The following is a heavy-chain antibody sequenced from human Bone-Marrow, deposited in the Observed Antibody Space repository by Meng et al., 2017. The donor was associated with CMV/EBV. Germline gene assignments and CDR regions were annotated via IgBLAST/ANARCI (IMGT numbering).Heavy chain of an antibody. CDR1: GGSVSSGSYY. CDR3: ARVKDFWSGYYTLYFDY. CDR2: IYYSGST. J-gene: IGHJ4*02. D-gene: IGHD3-3*01. Sequence: GSLRLSCTVSGGSVSSGSYYWSWIRQPPGKGLEWIGYIYYSGSTNYNPSLKSRVTISVDTSKNQFPLKLSSVTAADTAVYYCARVKDFWSGYYTLYFDYWGQGTLVTVSS. V-gene: IGHV4-61*01.